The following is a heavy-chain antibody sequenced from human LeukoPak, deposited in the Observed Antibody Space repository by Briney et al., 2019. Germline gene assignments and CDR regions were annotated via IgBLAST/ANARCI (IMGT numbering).Heavy chain of an antibody. Sequence: PGGSLRLSCAASGFTFSSYSMNWVRQAPGKGLEWVSYISSSSSTIYYADSVKGRFTISRDNAKNSLYLQMNSLRAEDTAVYYCAKKKAATIMGFYMDVWGKGTTVTISS. CDR1: GFTFSSYS. CDR3: AKKKAATIMGFYMDV. CDR2: ISSSSSTI. D-gene: IGHD5-12*01. V-gene: IGHV3-48*01. J-gene: IGHJ6*03.